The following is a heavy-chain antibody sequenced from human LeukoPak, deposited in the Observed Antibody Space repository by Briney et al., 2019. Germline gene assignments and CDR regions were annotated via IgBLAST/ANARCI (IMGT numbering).Heavy chain of an antibody. CDR3: ARVRRAAAGNYYYYYMDV. J-gene: IGHJ6*03. Sequence: SETLSLTCAVSGGSISSSNWWSWVRQPPGKGLEWIGEIYHSGSTNYNPSLKSRVTISVDKSKNQFSLKLSSVTAADTAVYYCARVRRAAAGNYYYYYMDVWGKGNPGHRLL. D-gene: IGHD6-13*01. CDR2: IYHSGST. CDR1: GGSISSSNW. V-gene: IGHV4-4*02.